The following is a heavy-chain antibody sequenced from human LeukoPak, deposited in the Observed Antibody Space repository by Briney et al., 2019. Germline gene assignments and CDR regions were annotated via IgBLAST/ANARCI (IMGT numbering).Heavy chain of an antibody. V-gene: IGHV3-23*01. CDR1: GFTFSSYG. D-gene: IGHD4-23*01. Sequence: PGGSLRLSCAASGFTFSSYGMSWVRQAPGKELEWVSAISGSGGSTYYADSVKGRFTISRDNAKNSLYLQMNSLRAEDTAVYYCARDYGGSSPFDYWGQGTLVTVSS. CDR2: ISGSGGST. CDR3: ARDYGGSSPFDY. J-gene: IGHJ4*02.